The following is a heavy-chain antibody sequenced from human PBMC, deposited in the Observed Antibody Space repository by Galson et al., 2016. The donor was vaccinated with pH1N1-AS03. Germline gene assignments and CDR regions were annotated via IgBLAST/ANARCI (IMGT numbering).Heavy chain of an antibody. Sequence: SVKVSCKASGYIFTGFYVHWVRQAPGQGLEWMGWINTDSGVTNYAQKFEAWVTMTRDTSVSTAYMELYGLKSDDTAVYYCARDPRRPCKSATYATTYYFGMDVWGQGTKVIVSS. D-gene: IGHD2/OR15-2a*01. CDR1: GYIFTGFY. J-gene: IGHJ6*02. V-gene: IGHV1-2*04. CDR3: ARDPRRPCKSATYATTYYFGMDV. CDR2: INTDSGVT.